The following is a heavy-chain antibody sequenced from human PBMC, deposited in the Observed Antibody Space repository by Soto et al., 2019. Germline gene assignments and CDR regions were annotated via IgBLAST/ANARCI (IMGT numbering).Heavy chain of an antibody. Sequence: QVQLVQSGAEVKKPGASVKVSCKASGYTFTSYGISWVRQAPGQGLEWMGWISAYNGNTNYAQKLQCRVTMTTDTSTSTAYMEQRSLRSDHTAVYYCARGLDCSSTSCHAWFGAKGYFDYWGQGTLVTVSS. CDR1: GYTFTSYG. CDR2: ISAYNGNT. J-gene: IGHJ4*02. D-gene: IGHD2-2*01. V-gene: IGHV1-18*01. CDR3: ARGLDCSSTSCHAWFGAKGYFDY.